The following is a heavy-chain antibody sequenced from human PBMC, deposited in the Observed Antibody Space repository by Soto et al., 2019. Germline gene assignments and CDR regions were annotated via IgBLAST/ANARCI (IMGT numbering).Heavy chain of an antibody. CDR3: ARVGASSKWFDT. J-gene: IGHJ5*02. Sequence: QVQLQESGPGLVKPSETLSLTCTVSGGSIGDDYWSWIRQPPGKGLEWIAFIHYSGTTSYNPSLKSRVTISVDTSKNQFSLKLSSVTAADTAVYYCARVGASSKWFDTWGQGTLVTVSS. CDR2: IHYSGTT. V-gene: IGHV4-59*01. CDR1: GGSIGDDY.